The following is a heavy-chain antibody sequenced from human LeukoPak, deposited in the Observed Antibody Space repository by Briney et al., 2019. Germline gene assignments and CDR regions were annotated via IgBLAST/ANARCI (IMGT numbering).Heavy chain of an antibody. CDR1: GGSISSSSYY. CDR3: ARGSVAGTVGY. V-gene: IGHV4-39*07. D-gene: IGHD6-19*01. Sequence: SETLSLTCTVSGGSISSSSYYWGWIRQPPGKGLEWIGSIYYSGSTYYNPSLKSRVTISVDTSKNQFSLKLSSVTAADTAVYYCARGSVAGTVGYWGQGTLVTVSS. CDR2: IYYSGST. J-gene: IGHJ4*02.